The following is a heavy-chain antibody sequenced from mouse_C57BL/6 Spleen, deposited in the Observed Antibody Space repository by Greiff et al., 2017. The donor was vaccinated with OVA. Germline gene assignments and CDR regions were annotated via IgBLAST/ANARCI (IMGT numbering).Heavy chain of an antibody. CDR2: IYPGDGDT. J-gene: IGHJ2*01. CDR3: ARRMGLYYFDY. Sequence: VQLVESGAELVKPGASVKISCKASGYAFSSYWMNWVKQRPGKGLEWIGQIYPGDGDTNYNGKFKGKATLTADKSSSTAYMQLSSLTSEDSAVYFCARRMGLYYFDYWGQGTTLTVSS. CDR1: GYAFSSYW. D-gene: IGHD2-3*01. V-gene: IGHV1-80*01.